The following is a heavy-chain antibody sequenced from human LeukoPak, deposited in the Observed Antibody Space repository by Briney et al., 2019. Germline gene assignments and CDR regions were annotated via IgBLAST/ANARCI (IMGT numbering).Heavy chain of an antibody. CDR1: GFTVSSNY. CDR2: IYSCGST. Sequence: PGGSLRLSCAASGFTVSSNYMSWVRQAPGKGLEWVSVIYSCGSTYYADSVKGRFTIFRDNAENSLYLQMNSLRIEDTAVYYCARGLISSGYSPYFDYWGQGTLVTVSS. J-gene: IGHJ4*02. CDR3: ARGLISSGYSPYFDY. D-gene: IGHD3-22*01. V-gene: IGHV3-66*03.